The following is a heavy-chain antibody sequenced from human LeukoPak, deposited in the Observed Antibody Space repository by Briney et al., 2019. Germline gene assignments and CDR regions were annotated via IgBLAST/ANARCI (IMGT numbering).Heavy chain of an antibody. Sequence: PSGTLSLTCAVSGGSISSSNWWSWVRQPPGKGLEWIGEIYHSGSTNYNPSLKSRVTISVDTSKNQFSLKLSSVTAADTAVYYCARDGFWSGYYRHHNWFDPWGQGTLVTVSS. CDR2: IYHSGST. CDR1: GGSISSSNW. D-gene: IGHD3-3*01. J-gene: IGHJ5*02. V-gene: IGHV4-4*02. CDR3: ARDGFWSGYYRHHNWFDP.